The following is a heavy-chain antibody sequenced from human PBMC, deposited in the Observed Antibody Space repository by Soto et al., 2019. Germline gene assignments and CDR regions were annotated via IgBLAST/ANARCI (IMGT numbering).Heavy chain of an antibody. CDR2: IIPIFGTA. CDR1: GGTFSSYA. J-gene: IGHJ5*02. V-gene: IGHV1-69*12. Sequence: QVQLVQSGAEVKKPGSSVKVSCKASGGTFSSYAISWVRQAPGQGLEWMGGIIPIFGTANYAQKFQGRVTITADESTSTAYMGMSSLRSEDTAVYYCARLVGATTYNWFDPWGQGTLVTVSS. CDR3: ARLVGATTYNWFDP. D-gene: IGHD1-26*01.